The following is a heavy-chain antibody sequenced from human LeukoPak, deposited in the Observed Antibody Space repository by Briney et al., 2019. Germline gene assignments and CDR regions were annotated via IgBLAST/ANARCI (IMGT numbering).Heavy chain of an antibody. V-gene: IGHV1-18*01. CDR3: ARDLGALSTYYYYGMDV. J-gene: IGHJ6*02. D-gene: IGHD1-26*01. CDR1: GYTFTSYG. CDR2: ISAYNGNT. Sequence: ASVKVSCKASGYTFTSYGISWVRQAPGQGLEWMGWISAYNGNTNYAQKLQGRVTMTTDTSTSTAYMELRSLRSDDTAVYYCARDLGALSTYYYYGMDVWGQGTTVNVSS.